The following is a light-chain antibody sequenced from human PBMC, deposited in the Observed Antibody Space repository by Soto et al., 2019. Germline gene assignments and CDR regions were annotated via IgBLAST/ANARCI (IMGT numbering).Light chain of an antibody. CDR2: DNK. Sequence: QSVLTQPPSVSGAPGQRVTISCTGSNSNIGAGYDVHWYQQLPGTAPKLLIYDNKNRPSGVPDRFSGSKSGTSASLAITGLQAEDEADYYCQSYDNSLRGFYVFGTGTKLTVL. CDR3: QSYDNSLRGFYV. J-gene: IGLJ1*01. V-gene: IGLV1-40*01. CDR1: NSNIGAGYD.